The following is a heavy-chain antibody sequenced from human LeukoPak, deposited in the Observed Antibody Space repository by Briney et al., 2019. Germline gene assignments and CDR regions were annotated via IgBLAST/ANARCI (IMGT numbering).Heavy chain of an antibody. CDR2: IGYDGSNK. J-gene: IGHJ6*02. V-gene: IGHV3-33*01. CDR3: ASHRDYGSGSYYSPLDV. CDR1: GFTFSSYG. D-gene: IGHD3-10*01. Sequence: GRSLRLSCAASGFTFSSYGMHWVRQAPGKGLEWVAVIGYDGSNKYYADSVKGRFTISRDNSKNTLYLQMNSLRAEDTAVYYCASHRDYGSGSYYSPLDVWGQGTTVTVSS.